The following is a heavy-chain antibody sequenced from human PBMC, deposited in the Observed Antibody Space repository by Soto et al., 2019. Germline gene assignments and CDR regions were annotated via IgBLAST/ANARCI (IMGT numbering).Heavy chain of an antibody. CDR2: INAGNGNT. CDR1: GYTFTSYA. J-gene: IGHJ6*02. V-gene: IGHV1-3*01. CDR3: ARASGYYGMDV. Sequence: QVQLVQSGAEVKKPGASVKVSCKASGYTFTSYAMHWVRQAPGQRLELMGWINAGNGNTKYSQKFQGRVTITRDTSASTAYMELSSLRSEDTAVYYCARASGYYGMDVWGQGTTVTVSS.